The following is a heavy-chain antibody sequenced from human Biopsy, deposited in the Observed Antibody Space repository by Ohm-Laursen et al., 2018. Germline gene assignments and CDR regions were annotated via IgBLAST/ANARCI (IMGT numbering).Heavy chain of an antibody. CDR1: GGYINNYY. Sequence: TLSLTCAVSGGYINNYYWSWIRQPAGKGLEWIGRIYPGGSTNYNPSLKSRVTMSVDTSKNHFSLRLRSVTPADTAIYYCARDRGYYSDRTVPGYFDLWGRGTLVTVSS. D-gene: IGHD3-22*01. CDR2: IYPGGST. CDR3: ARDRGYYSDRTVPGYFDL. J-gene: IGHJ2*01. V-gene: IGHV4-4*07.